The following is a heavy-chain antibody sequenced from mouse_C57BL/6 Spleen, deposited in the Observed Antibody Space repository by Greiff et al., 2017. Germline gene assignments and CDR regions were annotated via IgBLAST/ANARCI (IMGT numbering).Heavy chain of an antibody. Sequence: SGPELVKPGASVKISCKASGYAFSSSWMNWVKQRPGKGLEWIGRIYPGDGDTNYNGKFKGKATLTADKSSSTAYMQLSSLTSEDSAVYFCARRGGSSYPFDYWGQGTTLTVSS. CDR1: GYAFSSSW. CDR3: ARRGGSSYPFDY. D-gene: IGHD1-1*01. J-gene: IGHJ2*01. CDR2: IYPGDGDT. V-gene: IGHV1-82*01.